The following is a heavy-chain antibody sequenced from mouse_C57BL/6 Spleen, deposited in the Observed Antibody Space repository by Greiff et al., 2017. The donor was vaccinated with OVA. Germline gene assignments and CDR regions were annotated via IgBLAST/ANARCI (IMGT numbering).Heavy chain of an antibody. J-gene: IGHJ4*01. CDR3: ARGAYYGYDVERVPLAMDY. CDR2: IDPNSGGT. V-gene: IGHV1-72*01. Sequence: QVQLQQPGAELVKPGASVKLSCKASGYTFTSYWMHWVKQRPGRGLEWIGRIDPNSGGTKYNEKFKSKATLTVDKPSSTAYMQLSSLTSEDSAVYYCARGAYYGYDVERVPLAMDYWGQGTSVTVSS. D-gene: IGHD2-9*01. CDR1: GYTFTSYW.